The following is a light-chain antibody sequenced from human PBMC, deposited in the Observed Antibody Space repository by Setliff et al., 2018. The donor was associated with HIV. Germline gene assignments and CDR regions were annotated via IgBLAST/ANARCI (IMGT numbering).Light chain of an antibody. V-gene: IGKV1-5*03. CDR3: QQYNTYPYT. CDR1: QTISTW. Sequence: DIQMTQSPSTLSASVGDRVTITCRASQTISTWLAWYQQKPGKAPKVLIYKASSLESGVPSRFSGSGSGTEFTLTISSLQPDDCATYYCQQYNTYPYTFGQGTKVDIK. CDR2: KAS. J-gene: IGKJ2*01.